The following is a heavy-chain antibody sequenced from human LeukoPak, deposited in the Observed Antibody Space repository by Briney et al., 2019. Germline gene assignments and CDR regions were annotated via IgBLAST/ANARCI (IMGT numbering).Heavy chain of an antibody. D-gene: IGHD1-26*01. CDR3: ASWGEGALDN. J-gene: IGHJ4*02. V-gene: IGHV3-48*01. CDR2: ISTSTTTI. Sequence: GGSLRLSCEASGFTFSSYSMNWVRQAPGKGLEWISYISTSTTTIYYANPVKGRFTISRDNAKKSLYLQMNSLRVEDTGVYYCASWGEGALDNWGQGTLVTVSS. CDR1: GFTFSSYS.